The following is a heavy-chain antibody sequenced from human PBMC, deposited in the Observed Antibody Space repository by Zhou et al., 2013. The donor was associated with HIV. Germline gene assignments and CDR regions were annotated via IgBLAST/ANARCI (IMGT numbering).Heavy chain of an antibody. CDR2: IRPNNGAT. J-gene: IGHJ3*02. Sequence: QIQLLQSGADVKKPGASVTVSCQASGYTFTSYFIHWVRQAPGQGLEWLGWIRPNNGATKSAQKFLGRVTMTRDASINTAYLALSGLFSNDTAVYYCARGLVVVVAYDAFDIWGQGTTVTVSS. CDR1: GYTFTSYF. V-gene: IGHV1-2*02. D-gene: IGHD2-15*01. CDR3: ARGLVVVVAYDAFDI.